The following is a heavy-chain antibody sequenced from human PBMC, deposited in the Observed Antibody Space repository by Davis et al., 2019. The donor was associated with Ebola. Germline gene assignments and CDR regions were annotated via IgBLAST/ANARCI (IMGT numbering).Heavy chain of an antibody. J-gene: IGHJ4*02. Sequence: GESLKISCAASGFTFSSYAMSWVRQAPGKGLEWVSAISGSGGSTYYADSVKGRFTISRDNSKNTLYLQMNSLRDEDTAVYYCARGRIQLWDLDYWGQGTLVTVSS. D-gene: IGHD5-18*01. CDR3: ARGRIQLWDLDY. CDR1: GFTFSSYA. V-gene: IGHV3-23*01. CDR2: ISGSGGST.